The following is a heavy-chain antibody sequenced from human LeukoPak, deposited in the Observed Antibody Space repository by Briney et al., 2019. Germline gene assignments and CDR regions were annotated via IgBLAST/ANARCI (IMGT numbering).Heavy chain of an antibody. V-gene: IGHV3-7*03. CDR1: GFTFSNYL. CDR3: ARQTYYDYVWGGFLETPYFDY. CDR2: IKKDGSEK. D-gene: IGHD3-16*01. Sequence: PGGSLRLSCAASGFTFSNYLMSWVRQAPGKGLEWVANIKKDGSEKYYVDSVKGRFTICRDNAKNSLYLQMNSLRDDATAVYYCARQTYYDYVWGGFLETPYFDYWGQGTLVTVSS. J-gene: IGHJ4*02.